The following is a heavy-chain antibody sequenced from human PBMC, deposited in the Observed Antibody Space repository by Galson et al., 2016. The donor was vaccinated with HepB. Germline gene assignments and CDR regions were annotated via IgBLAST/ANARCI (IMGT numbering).Heavy chain of an antibody. J-gene: IGHJ4*02. D-gene: IGHD3-10*01. CDR1: GGSVSSGSYY. CDR3: ARVGYYGSGRAYYFNS. V-gene: IGHV4-61*01. CDR2: IYYTGST. Sequence: ETLSPSCTVSGGSVSSGSYYWSWIWQPPGKGLEWIGYIYYTGSTNYNPSLKSRVTISVDTSKNQFSLKLRSVTAADTAVYYCARVGYYGSGRAYYFNSWGQGRLVTVSS.